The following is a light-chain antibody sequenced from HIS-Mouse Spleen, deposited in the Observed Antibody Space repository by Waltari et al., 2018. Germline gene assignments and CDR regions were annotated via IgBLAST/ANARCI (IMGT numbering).Light chain of an antibody. Sequence: QSALTQPRSVSGSPGQSVTISCTGTSSDVGGYNYVSWYQQHPGKAPKRMIYDVSKRPSWVPDRFSGSKSGNTASLTISGLQAEDEADYYCCSYAGSYNWVFGGGTKLTVL. J-gene: IGLJ3*02. CDR1: SSDVGGYNY. CDR2: DVS. V-gene: IGLV2-11*01. CDR3: CSYAGSYNWV.